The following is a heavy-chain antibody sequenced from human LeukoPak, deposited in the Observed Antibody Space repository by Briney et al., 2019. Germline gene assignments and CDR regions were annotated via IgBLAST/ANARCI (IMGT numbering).Heavy chain of an antibody. Sequence: SETLSLTCTVSGGSISSYYWSWIRQPPGKGLEWIGYIYYSGSTEYNPSLKSRATILVDTSKNQFSLKLSSVTAADTAVYYCATYSWNDVILKDWGQGTLVTVSS. D-gene: IGHD1-1*01. V-gene: IGHV4-59*01. J-gene: IGHJ4*02. CDR2: IYYSGST. CDR1: GGSISSYY. CDR3: ATYSWNDVILKD.